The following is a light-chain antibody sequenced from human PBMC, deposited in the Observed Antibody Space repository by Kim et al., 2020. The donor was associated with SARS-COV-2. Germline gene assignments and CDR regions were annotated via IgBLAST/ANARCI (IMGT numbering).Light chain of an antibody. Sequence: VSPGDRATLSCRASQSCSSNLGCYQQKPGQAPRLLIYGTSTRATGIPARFSGSVSGPEFSLTISSLQSEDFAGYYCQQYNNWPLPFGGGTKVDIK. CDR1: QSCSSN. CDR2: GTS. V-gene: IGKV3-15*01. J-gene: IGKJ4*01. CDR3: QQYNNWPLP.